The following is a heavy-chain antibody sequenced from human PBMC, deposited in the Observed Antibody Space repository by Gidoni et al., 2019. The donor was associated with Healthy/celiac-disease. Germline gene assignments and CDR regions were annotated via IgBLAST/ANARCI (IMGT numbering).Heavy chain of an antibody. D-gene: IGHD2-2*01. CDR2: ISYDGSNK. J-gene: IGHJ6*02. CDR1: GFTFSSYA. V-gene: IGHV3-30-3*01. Sequence: QVQLVESGGGVVQPGRSLRLSCAASGFTFSSYAMHWVRQAPGKGLWWVAVISYDGSNKYYADSVKGRFTISRDNSKNTLYLQMNSLRAEDTAVYYCVKGYCSSTSCYSLYYYYGMDVWGQGTTVTVSS. CDR3: VKGYCSSTSCYSLYYYYGMDV.